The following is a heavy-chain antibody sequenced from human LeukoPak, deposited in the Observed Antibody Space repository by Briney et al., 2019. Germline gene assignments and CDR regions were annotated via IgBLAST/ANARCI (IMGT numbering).Heavy chain of an antibody. CDR1: GYTFTSYG. J-gene: IGHJ6*03. Sequence: GASVKVSCKASGYTFTSYGISWVRQAPGQGLEWMGWISAYNGNTNYAQKLQGRVTMTTDASTSTAYMELRSLRSDDTAVYYCARFDYGYYYYYMDVWGKGTTVTVSS. D-gene: IGHD4-17*01. V-gene: IGHV1-18*01. CDR2: ISAYNGNT. CDR3: ARFDYGYYYYYMDV.